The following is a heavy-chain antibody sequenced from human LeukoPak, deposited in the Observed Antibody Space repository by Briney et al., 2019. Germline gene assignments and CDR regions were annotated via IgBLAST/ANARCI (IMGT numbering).Heavy chain of an antibody. Sequence: PGGSLRLSCAASEFTFSSYSMNWVRQAPGKGLGWVSYITNSGNSKSYADSVKGRFTISRDNTKNSLYLQMNGLRAEDTAVYYCAREIPGRIAADCWGQGTLVTVSS. D-gene: IGHD2-15*01. CDR1: EFTFSSYS. V-gene: IGHV3-48*01. CDR3: AREIPGRIAADC. CDR2: ITNSGNSK. J-gene: IGHJ4*02.